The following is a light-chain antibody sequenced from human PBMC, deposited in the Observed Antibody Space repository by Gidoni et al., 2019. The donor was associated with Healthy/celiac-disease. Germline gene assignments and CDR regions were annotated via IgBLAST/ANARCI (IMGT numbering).Light chain of an antibody. CDR2: GVS. Sequence: EIVLTQSPDTLSLSTGERATLSCRASQSVVRDYFAWYQQKPGQAPRLLIYGVSSRATGIPDRFSCSGSGADFTLTISRLEPEDCAVYYCEQYGSSPRTFGQGTKVEIK. CDR1: QSVVRDY. V-gene: IGKV3-20*01. CDR3: EQYGSSPRT. J-gene: IGKJ1*01.